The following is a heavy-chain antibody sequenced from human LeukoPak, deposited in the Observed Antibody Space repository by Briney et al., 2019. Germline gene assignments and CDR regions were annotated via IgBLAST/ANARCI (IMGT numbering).Heavy chain of an antibody. CDR3: ARAQYSLDAFDI. V-gene: IGHV1-18*01. J-gene: IGHJ3*02. Sequence: ASVKVSCKASGYTFTSYGISWVRQAPGQGLEWMGWISAYNGNTNYAQKHQGRVTMTTDTSTSTASMELRSLRSDDTAVYYCARAQYSLDAFDIWGQGTMVTVSS. CDR1: GYTFTSYG. CDR2: ISAYNGNT. D-gene: IGHD2/OR15-2a*01.